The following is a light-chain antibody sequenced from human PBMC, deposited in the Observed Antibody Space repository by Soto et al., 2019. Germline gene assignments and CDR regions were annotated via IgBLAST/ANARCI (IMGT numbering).Light chain of an antibody. J-gene: IGKJ1*01. CDR3: QHYNNWPPWT. V-gene: IGKV3-15*01. CDR2: GAS. CDR1: QSFSSSY. Sequence: EIVLTQSPGTLSLSPGERATLSCRASQSFSSSYLAWYQQKPGQAPRLLIYGASTRATGVPARFRGSGSGTDFTLTISALQSEDFAVYYCQHYNNWPPWTFGQGTKVDIK.